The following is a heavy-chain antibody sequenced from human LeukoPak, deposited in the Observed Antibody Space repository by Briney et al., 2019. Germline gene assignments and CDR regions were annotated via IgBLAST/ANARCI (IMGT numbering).Heavy chain of an antibody. J-gene: IGHJ6*02. V-gene: IGHV4-59*08. CDR1: GGSISSYY. CDR3: ARLYYYDFGPYGMDV. Sequence: SEALSLTCTVSGGSISSYYWSWIRQPPGKGLEWIGYIYYSGSTNYNPSLKSRVTISVDTSKNQFSLKLSSVTAADTAVYYCARLYYYDFGPYGMDVWGQGTTVTVSS. CDR2: IYYSGST. D-gene: IGHD3-22*01.